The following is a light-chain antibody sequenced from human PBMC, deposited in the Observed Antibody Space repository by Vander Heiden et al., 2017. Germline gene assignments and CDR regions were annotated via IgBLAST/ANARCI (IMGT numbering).Light chain of an antibody. CDR2: QDS. V-gene: IGLV3-1*01. Sequence: SYELPQPPSVSVSTGQTASITCSGDKRGAKDACGDQQKPGQYLVLVIYQDSKRPAAIPVRFSGSNSGNTATLTRSGTQAMDEADYYCQAWDSSTEVFGGGTKLTVL. CDR3: QAWDSSTEV. CDR1: KRGAKD. J-gene: IGLJ2*01.